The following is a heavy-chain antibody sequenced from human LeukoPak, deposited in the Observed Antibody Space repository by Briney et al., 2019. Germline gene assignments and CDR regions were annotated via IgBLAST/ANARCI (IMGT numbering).Heavy chain of an antibody. CDR1: GFTVSSNY. CDR2: IYSGGST. D-gene: IGHD4-23*01. J-gene: IGHJ6*03. V-gene: IGHV3-66*02. CDR3: TQTRNYYYMDV. Sequence: GGSLRLSCAASGFTVSSNYMSWVRQAPGKGLEWVSVIYSGGSTYYADSVKARFTISRDNSKNTLYLQMNSLRAEDTAVYYCTQTRNYYYMDVWGKGTTVTVSS.